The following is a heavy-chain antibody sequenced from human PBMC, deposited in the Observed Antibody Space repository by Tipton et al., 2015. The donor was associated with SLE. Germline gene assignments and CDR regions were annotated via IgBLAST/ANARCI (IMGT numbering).Heavy chain of an antibody. D-gene: IGHD1-7*01. Sequence: TLSLTCTVSGYSISSGYYWGWIRQPPGKGLEWIGSIYYSGSTYYSPSLKSRVTISVDTSKNQFSLKLSSVAAADTALYYCARGGGTTAAFDVWGQGTMVTVSS. CDR2: IYYSGST. CDR1: GYSISSGYY. J-gene: IGHJ3*01. V-gene: IGHV4-38-2*02. CDR3: ARGGGTTAAFDV.